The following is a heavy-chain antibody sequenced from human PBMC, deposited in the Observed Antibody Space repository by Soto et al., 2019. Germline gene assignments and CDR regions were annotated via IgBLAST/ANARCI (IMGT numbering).Heavy chain of an antibody. CDR2: IYYSVST. Sequence: EWIWYIYYSVSTYYNPSLKRLVTISVDKSKNQLSLKLSSVTAADTAVYYCAREYKYYFDYWGQGTLV. J-gene: IGHJ4*02. D-gene: IGHD1-1*01. CDR3: AREYKYYFDY. V-gene: IGHV4-31*01.